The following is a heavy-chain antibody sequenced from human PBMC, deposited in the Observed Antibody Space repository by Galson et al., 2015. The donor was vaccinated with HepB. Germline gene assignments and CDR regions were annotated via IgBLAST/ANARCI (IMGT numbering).Heavy chain of an antibody. Sequence: SLRLSCAASGFTFSSYAMSWVRQAPGKGLEWVSTISGSGGSTYYADSVKGRFTISRDNSKNTLYLQMNSLRAEDTAVHYCATIVWGSYRYYFDYWGQGTLVTVSS. CDR1: GFTFSSYA. CDR2: ISGSGGST. D-gene: IGHD3-16*02. CDR3: ATIVWGSYRYYFDY. J-gene: IGHJ4*02. V-gene: IGHV3-23*01.